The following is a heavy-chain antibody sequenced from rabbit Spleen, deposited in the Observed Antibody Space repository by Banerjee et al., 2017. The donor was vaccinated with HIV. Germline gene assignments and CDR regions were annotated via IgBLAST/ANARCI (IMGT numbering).Heavy chain of an antibody. Sequence: QSLEESGGDLVEPGASLTLTCTASGFSFSTIYWIYWVRQAPGKGLEWIGTIFAGSTGTTDYASWARGRFTVSKTSSTTVTLQMTSLTDADTATYFCARDPTTSGDYKGLWGPGTLVTVS. J-gene: IGHJ4*01. CDR1: GFSFSTIYW. V-gene: IGHV1S40*01. CDR3: ARDPTTSGDYKGL. CDR2: IFAGSTGTT. D-gene: IGHD1-1*01.